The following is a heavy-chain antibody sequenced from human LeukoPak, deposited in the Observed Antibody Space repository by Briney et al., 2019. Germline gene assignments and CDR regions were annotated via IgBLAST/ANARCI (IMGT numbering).Heavy chain of an antibody. Sequence: GGSLRLSCAASGFTFSSYSMNWVRQAPGKGLEWVSSISSSSSYIYYADSVKGRFTISRGNAKNSLYLQMNSLRAEDTALYYCAKDLYYDILTGVDYWGRGTLVTVSS. D-gene: IGHD3-9*01. CDR2: ISSSSSYI. V-gene: IGHV3-21*04. CDR1: GFTFSSYS. CDR3: AKDLYYDILTGVDY. J-gene: IGHJ4*02.